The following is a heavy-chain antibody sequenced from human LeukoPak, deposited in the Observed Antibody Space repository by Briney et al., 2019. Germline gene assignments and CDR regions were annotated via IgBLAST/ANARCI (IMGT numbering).Heavy chain of an antibody. CDR3: TTDVTEWLGAIFDY. V-gene: IGHV3-53*01. D-gene: IGHD6-19*01. CDR1: GFTVSSNS. Sequence: PGGSLRLSCTVSGFTVSSNSMSWVRQAPGKGLEWVSFIFSSTHYSDSVKGRFTISRDNSKNTLYLQMNSLRAEDTAVYYCTTDVTEWLGAIFDYWGQGTLVTVSS. CDR2: IFSST. J-gene: IGHJ4*02.